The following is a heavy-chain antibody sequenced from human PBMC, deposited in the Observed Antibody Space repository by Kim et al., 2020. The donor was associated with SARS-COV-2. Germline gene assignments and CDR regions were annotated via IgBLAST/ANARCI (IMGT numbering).Heavy chain of an antibody. CDR2: IKQDGTDK. J-gene: IGHJ4*02. D-gene: IGHD2-2*01. CDR3: ARWTSTSYY. V-gene: IGHV3-7*01. Sequence: GGSLRLSCAASGFSLGDYWMNWVRQAPGKGLEWVANIKQDGTDKHYVDSVKGRFTISRDNAKNSLYPQMNSLRAEDTAVYYCARWTSTSYYWGQGTLVTV. CDR1: GFSLGDYW.